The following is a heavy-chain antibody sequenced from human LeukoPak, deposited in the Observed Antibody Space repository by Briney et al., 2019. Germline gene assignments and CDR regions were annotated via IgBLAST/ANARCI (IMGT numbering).Heavy chain of an antibody. CDR2: INPNSGGT. D-gene: IGHD6-13*01. Sequence: ASAKVSCKASGYTFTGYYMHWVRQAPGQGLEWMGWINPNSGGTNYAQKFQGRVTMTRDTSISTAYMELSRLRSDDTAVYYCATLMGSSSWVRFDYWGQGTLVTVSS. V-gene: IGHV1-2*02. CDR3: ATLMGSSSWVRFDY. CDR1: GYTFTGYY. J-gene: IGHJ4*02.